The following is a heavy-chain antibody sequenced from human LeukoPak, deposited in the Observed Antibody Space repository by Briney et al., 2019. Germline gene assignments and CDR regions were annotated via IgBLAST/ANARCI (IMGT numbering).Heavy chain of an antibody. CDR3: ARGPYSGSYYRFDY. CDR1: GFTFSSYA. V-gene: IGHV3-23*01. J-gene: IGHJ4*02. Sequence: PGGSLRLSCAASGFTFSSYAMSWVRQAPGKGLEWVSGIRGSGGSTYYADSVKGRFTISRDNSKNTLYLQMNSLRAEDTAVFYCARGPYSGSYYRFDYWGQGTLVTVSS. D-gene: IGHD1-26*01. CDR2: IRGSGGST.